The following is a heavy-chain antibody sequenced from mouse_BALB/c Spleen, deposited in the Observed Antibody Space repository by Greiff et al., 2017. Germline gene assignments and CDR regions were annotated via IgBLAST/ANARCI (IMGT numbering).Heavy chain of an antibody. CDR3: ARQKGEFPYFDY. CDR1: GFTFSSYA. V-gene: IGHV5-9-3*01. J-gene: IGHJ2*01. Sequence: EVHLVESGGGLVKPGGSLKLSCAASGFTFSSYAMSWVRQTPEKRLEWVATISSGGSYTYYPDSVKGRFTISRDNAKNTLYLQMSSLRSEDTAMYYCARQKGEFPYFDYWGQGTTLTVSS. D-gene: IGHD3-3*01. CDR2: ISSGGSYT.